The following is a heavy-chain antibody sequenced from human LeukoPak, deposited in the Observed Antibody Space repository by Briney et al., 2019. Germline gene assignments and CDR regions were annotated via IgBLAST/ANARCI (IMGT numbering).Heavy chain of an antibody. CDR2: ISYDGSNK. CDR3: ARGSGYETFDY. D-gene: IGHD5-12*01. Sequence: GGSLRLSCAASGFTFSNYSMNWVRQAPGKGLEWVAVISYDGSNKYYADSVKCRFTISRDNSKNTLYLQMNSLRAEDTAVYYCARGSGYETFDYWGQGILVTVSS. J-gene: IGHJ4*02. V-gene: IGHV3-30*03. CDR1: GFTFSNYS.